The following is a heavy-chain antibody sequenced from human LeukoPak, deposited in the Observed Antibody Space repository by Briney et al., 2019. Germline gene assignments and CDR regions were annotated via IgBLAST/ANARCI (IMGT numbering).Heavy chain of an antibody. CDR2: INHSGST. V-gene: IGHV4-34*01. J-gene: IGHJ2*01. Sequence: SETLSLTCAVYGGSFSGYYWSWIRQPPGKGLEWIGEINHSGSTNYNPSLKSRVTISVDTSKNQFSLKLSSVTAADTAVYYCARDPVTKNAGWYFDLWGRGTFVTVST. CDR1: GGSFSGYY. CDR3: ARDPVTKNAGWYFDL. D-gene: IGHD1-1*01.